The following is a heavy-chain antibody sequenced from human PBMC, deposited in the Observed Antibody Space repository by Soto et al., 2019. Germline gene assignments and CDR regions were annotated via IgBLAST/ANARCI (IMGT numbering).Heavy chain of an antibody. CDR3: ARGATSVYYYYYMGV. D-gene: IGHD5-12*01. J-gene: IGHJ6*03. CDR1: GFTFSIYA. CDR2: ISGSGGST. V-gene: IGHV3-23*01. Sequence: GGSLRLSCSASGFTFSIYAMSWFRQAPGKGLEWVSAISGSGGSTYYADSVKGRFTISRDNSKNTLYLQMNSLRAEDTAVYYCARGATSVYYYYYMGVWGKETTVTVAS.